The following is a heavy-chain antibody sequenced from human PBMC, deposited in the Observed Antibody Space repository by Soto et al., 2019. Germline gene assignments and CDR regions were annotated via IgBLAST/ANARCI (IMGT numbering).Heavy chain of an antibody. CDR3: ARDSDYYDSSGYYYAEYFQH. D-gene: IGHD3-22*01. Sequence: GGSLRLSCAASGFTFSSYAMHWVRQAPGKGLEWVAVISYDGSNKYYADSVKGRFTISRDNSKNTLYLQMNSLRAEDTAVYYCARDSDYYDSSGYYYAEYFQHWGQGTLVTVSS. V-gene: IGHV3-30-3*01. CDR1: GFTFSSYA. J-gene: IGHJ1*01. CDR2: ISYDGSNK.